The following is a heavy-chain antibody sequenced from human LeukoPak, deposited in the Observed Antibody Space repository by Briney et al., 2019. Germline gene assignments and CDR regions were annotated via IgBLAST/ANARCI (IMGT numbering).Heavy chain of an antibody. Sequence: GGSLRLSCAASGFTFSSYGMHWVRQAPGKGLEWVAVISYDGSNKYYADSVKGRFTISRDNSKNTLYLQMNSLRAEDTAVYYCAREELGSSLGFDPWGQGTLVTVSS. J-gene: IGHJ5*02. CDR1: GFTFSSYG. CDR3: AREELGSSLGFDP. CDR2: ISYDGSNK. D-gene: IGHD3-16*01. V-gene: IGHV3-30*03.